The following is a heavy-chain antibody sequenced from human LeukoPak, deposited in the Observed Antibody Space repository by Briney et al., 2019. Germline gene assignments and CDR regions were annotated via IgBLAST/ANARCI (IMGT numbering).Heavy chain of an antibody. CDR3: ARAYHSSWYLNWFDP. Sequence: SETLSLTCTVSGGSISSSSYYWGWIRQPPGKGLEWIGSIYYSGSTYYNPSLKSRVTISVDTSKNQFSLKLSSVTAADTAVYYCARAYHSSWYLNWFDPWGQGTLVTASS. CDR1: GGSISSSSYY. D-gene: IGHD6-13*01. J-gene: IGHJ5*02. V-gene: IGHV4-39*07. CDR2: IYYSGST.